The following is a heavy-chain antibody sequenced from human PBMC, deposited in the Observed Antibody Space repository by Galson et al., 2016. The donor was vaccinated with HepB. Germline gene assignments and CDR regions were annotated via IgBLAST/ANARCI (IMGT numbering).Heavy chain of an antibody. D-gene: IGHD1-1*01. V-gene: IGHV3-20*04. CDR2: INWNGGTT. CDR1: GFTFDDYG. J-gene: IGHJ6*02. CDR3: ARDDLENGWDV. Sequence: SLRLSCAASGFTFDDYGMSWVRQAPGKGLEWVAGINWNGGTTAHIDSVKGRFTISRDNAKNSLYLQMNSLRAEDTALYYCARDDLENGWDVWGQGTTVTVSS.